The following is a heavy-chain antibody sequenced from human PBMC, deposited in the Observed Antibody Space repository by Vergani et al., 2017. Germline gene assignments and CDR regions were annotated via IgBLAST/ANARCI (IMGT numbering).Heavy chain of an antibody. V-gene: IGHV4-4*03. CDR2: IYHSGST. Sequence: QVQLQESGPGLVKPPGTLSLTCAVSGGSISSSNWWSWVRQPPGKGLEWIGEIYHSGSTNYNPSLKSRVTISVDKSKNQFSLKLSSVTAADTAVYYWARAVAGTFGGYGMDVWGQGTTVTVSS. CDR1: GGSISSSNW. J-gene: IGHJ6*02. CDR3: ARAVAGTFGGYGMDV. D-gene: IGHD6-19*01.